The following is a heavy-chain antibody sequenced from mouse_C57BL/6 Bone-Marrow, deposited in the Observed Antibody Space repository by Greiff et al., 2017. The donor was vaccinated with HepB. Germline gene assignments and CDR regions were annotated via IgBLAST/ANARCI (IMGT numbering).Heavy chain of an antibody. V-gene: IGHV1-76*01. CDR2: IYPGSGNT. Sequence: QVQLQQSGAELVRPGASVKLSCKASGYTFTDYYINWVKQRPGQGLEWIARIYPGSGNTYYNEKFKGKATLTAEKSSSTAYMQLSSLTSEDSAVYFCASLNWDSWFAYWGQGTLVTVSA. D-gene: IGHD4-1*01. J-gene: IGHJ3*01. CDR1: GYTFTDYY. CDR3: ASLNWDSWFAY.